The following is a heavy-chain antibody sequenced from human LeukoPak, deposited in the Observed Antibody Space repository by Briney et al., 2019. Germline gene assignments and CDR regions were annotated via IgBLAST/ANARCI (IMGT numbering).Heavy chain of an antibody. D-gene: IGHD1-14*01. V-gene: IGHV3-7*03. J-gene: IGHJ4*02. CDR1: GFTFSSYW. Sequence: GGSLRLSCAAAGFTFSSYWMRWVRQAPGKGLEWVANIKQDGGEKYYVDSVKGRFTISRDNAKNSLYLQMNSLRAEDTAVYYCAREDLSLTGSLEDWGQGTLVTVSS. CDR2: IKQDGGEK. CDR3: AREDLSLTGSLED.